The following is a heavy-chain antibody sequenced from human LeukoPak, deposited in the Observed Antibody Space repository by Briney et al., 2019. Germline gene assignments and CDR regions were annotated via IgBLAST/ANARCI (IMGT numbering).Heavy chain of an antibody. Sequence: GGSLRLSCAASGFTFTTYGMNWVRQAPGKGLEWVSGVTPSGDPTYYADSVKGRFTISRDNSKNFLYLQMNSLRPEDTALYYCTKGRTVMLTGSFDYWGQGTLVTVSS. V-gene: IGHV3-43*02. D-gene: IGHD3-16*01. CDR2: VTPSGDPT. CDR3: TKGRTVMLTGSFDY. CDR1: GFTFTTYG. J-gene: IGHJ4*02.